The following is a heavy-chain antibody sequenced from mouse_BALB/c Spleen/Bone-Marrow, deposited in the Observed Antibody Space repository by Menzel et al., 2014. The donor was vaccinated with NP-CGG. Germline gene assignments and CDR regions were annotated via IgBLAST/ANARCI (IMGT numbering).Heavy chain of an antibody. Sequence: EVKLVESGGGLVKPGGSLKLACAASGFSFSTYAMSWVRQSPEKRLEWVATINSGGSYTYYPDTVTSRFTISRDNAKNTLYLEMSSLRSDDAAMYYCARLDSSGSNYFDYWGQGTTLTVSS. J-gene: IGHJ2*01. V-gene: IGHV5-9-4*01. CDR3: ARLDSSGSNYFDY. CDR1: GFSFSTYA. CDR2: INSGGSYT. D-gene: IGHD3-2*01.